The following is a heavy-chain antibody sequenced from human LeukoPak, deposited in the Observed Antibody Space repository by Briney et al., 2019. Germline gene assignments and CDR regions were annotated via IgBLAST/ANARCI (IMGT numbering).Heavy chain of an antibody. CDR2: ISGSGVNT. Sequence: GGSLRLSCAASGFTFSTYAMTWVRQGPGKGLEWVSAISGSGVNTHYSDSVKGRFTISRDNSKNTLDLQINSLRVEDTAVYYFAKVQMDDYGDYGNDYWGQGTLVTVSS. V-gene: IGHV3-23*01. CDR3: AKVQMDDYGDYGNDY. D-gene: IGHD4-17*01. J-gene: IGHJ4*02. CDR1: GFTFSTYA.